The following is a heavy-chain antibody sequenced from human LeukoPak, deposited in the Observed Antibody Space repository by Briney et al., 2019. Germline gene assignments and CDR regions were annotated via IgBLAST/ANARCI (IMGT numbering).Heavy chain of an antibody. CDR3: ARDSSGYQRAAFDI. V-gene: IGHV4-31*03. CDR1: GGSISSGAYY. Sequence: SETLSLTCTVSGGSISSGAYYWNWIRQHPGKGLEWIGNIYYSGSTSYNPSLKSRPTISVDPSKTQFSLKLSPVTAADTAVYYCARDSSGYQRAAFDIWGQGTVATVSS. D-gene: IGHD3-22*01. CDR2: IYYSGST. J-gene: IGHJ3*02.